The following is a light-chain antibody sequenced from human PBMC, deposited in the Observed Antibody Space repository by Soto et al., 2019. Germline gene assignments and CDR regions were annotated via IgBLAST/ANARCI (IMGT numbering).Light chain of an antibody. Sequence: EIVLTQSPATLSLSPGERATLSCRASQSVSSYLAWYQQKPGQAPRLLIYDASNRATGIPARFSGSGSGTDFPLTSSSLDPEDFAVYYCQQSSNWPLTFGGGTKVDIK. CDR2: DAS. CDR1: QSVSSY. V-gene: IGKV3-11*01. CDR3: QQSSNWPLT. J-gene: IGKJ4*01.